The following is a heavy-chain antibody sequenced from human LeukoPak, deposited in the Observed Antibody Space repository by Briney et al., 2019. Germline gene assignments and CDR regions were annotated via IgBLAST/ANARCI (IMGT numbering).Heavy chain of an antibody. CDR1: GYTFTGYY. J-gene: IGHJ4*02. V-gene: IGHV1-2*02. CDR2: INPNSGGT. CDR3: AREGYRNLAGIYYFDY. Sequence: ASVKVSCKASGYTFTGYYIHWVRQAPGQGLEWMGWINPNSGGTNYAQKFQDRVTISVDTSKNQFSLKLSSVTAADTAVYYCAREGYRNLAGIYYFDYWGQGTLVTVSS. D-gene: IGHD3-16*02.